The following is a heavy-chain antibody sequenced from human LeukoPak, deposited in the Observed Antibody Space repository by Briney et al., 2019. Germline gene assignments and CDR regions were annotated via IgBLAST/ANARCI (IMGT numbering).Heavy chain of an antibody. V-gene: IGHV3-20*04. D-gene: IGHD2-21*01. CDR2: ILWNGGGA. J-gene: IGHJ3*02. CDR1: KYLFDDFG. CDR3: AADRVGLYSPHHDAFDI. Sequence: PGGSLRLSCAGPKYLFDDFGMNWVRQAPGKGLEWVSGILWNGGGAVYADSVKGRFIISKDNAKNSLYLQMNSLIAEDTASYYCAADRVGLYSPHHDAFDIWGQGTMVSVSS.